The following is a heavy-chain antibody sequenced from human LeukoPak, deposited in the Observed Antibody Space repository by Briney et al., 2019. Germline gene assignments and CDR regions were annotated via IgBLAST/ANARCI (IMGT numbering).Heavy chain of an antibody. V-gene: IGHV4-59*01. CDR2: IYYSGST. CDR1: GGSISSYY. Sequence: KPSETLSLTCTVSGGSISSYYWSWIRQSPGKGLEWIGYIYYSGSTNYDPSLKSRVTISVDTSKNQFSLKLSSVTAADTAVYYCASLYSSGWYRGDYWGQGTLVTVSS. J-gene: IGHJ4*02. CDR3: ASLYSSGWYRGDY. D-gene: IGHD6-19*01.